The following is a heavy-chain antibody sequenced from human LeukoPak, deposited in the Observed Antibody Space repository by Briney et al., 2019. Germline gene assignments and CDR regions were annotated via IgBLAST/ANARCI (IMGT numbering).Heavy chain of an antibody. Sequence: PGGSLRLSCEVSGFVFDAFSMNWVRQAPGKGLEWASFISASGSSTHYADSVKGRFTISRDNSNNTLYLQINSLRAEDTAAYYCAKGAQYDFWTGYTLEYFDVWGKGTLVTVSS. V-gene: IGHV3-23*01. CDR2: ISASGSST. D-gene: IGHD3-3*01. J-gene: IGHJ4*02. CDR1: GFVFDAFS. CDR3: AKGAQYDFWTGYTLEYFDV.